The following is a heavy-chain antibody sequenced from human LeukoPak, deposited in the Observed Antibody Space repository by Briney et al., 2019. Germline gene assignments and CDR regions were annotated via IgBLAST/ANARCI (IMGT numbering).Heavy chain of an antibody. CDR2: IYTSGST. Sequence: PSETLSLTCTVSGGSISSYYWSWIRQPAGKGLEWIGRIYTSGSTNYNPSLKSRVTISVDTSKNQFSLKLSSVTAADTAVYYCARAVMNQYYYDSSGYYLDYWGQGTLVTVSS. D-gene: IGHD3-22*01. J-gene: IGHJ4*02. V-gene: IGHV4-4*07. CDR1: GGSISSYY. CDR3: ARAVMNQYYYDSSGYYLDY.